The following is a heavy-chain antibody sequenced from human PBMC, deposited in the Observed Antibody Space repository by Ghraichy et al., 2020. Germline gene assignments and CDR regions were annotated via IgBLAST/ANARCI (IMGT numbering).Heavy chain of an antibody. J-gene: IGHJ6*02. CDR1: GFTFRSYA. CDR3: ARLIQFRHDCTSTTCYKNYYGMDV. Sequence: LSLTCVGSGFTFRSYAVYWVRQAPGKGLEWVARISYNGTDKYYADSVRGRFAISRDNSKNTVYLQMDSLRDADTAVYYCARLIQFRHDCTSTTCYKNYYGMDVWGQGTTVTVSS. CDR2: ISYNGTDK. V-gene: IGHV3-30*09. D-gene: IGHD2-2*02.